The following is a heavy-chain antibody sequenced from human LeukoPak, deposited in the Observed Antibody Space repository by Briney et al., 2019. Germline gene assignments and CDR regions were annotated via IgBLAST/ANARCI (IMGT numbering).Heavy chain of an antibody. CDR2: INHSGST. J-gene: IGHJ6*02. CDR1: GGSFNGYY. V-gene: IGHV4-34*01. Sequence: SETLSLTCAVYGGSFNGYYWRWLRQPPGKGLEWWGEINHSGSTNYNPSLKSRVTISVDTSKNQFSLKLSSVTAADTAVYYCARERGFWSGYYAGYYYYGMDVWGQGTTVTVSS. CDR3: ARERGFWSGYYAGYYYYGMDV. D-gene: IGHD3-3*01.